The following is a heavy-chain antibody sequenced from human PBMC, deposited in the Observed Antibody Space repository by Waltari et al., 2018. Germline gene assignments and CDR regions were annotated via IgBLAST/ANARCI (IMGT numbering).Heavy chain of an antibody. V-gene: IGHV4-61*02. CDR1: GGSISSGSYY. D-gene: IGHD2-15*01. CDR3: ARAKYCSGGSCYGKAFDI. CDR2: IYTSGST. J-gene: IGHJ3*02. Sequence: QVQLQESGPGLVKPSQTLSLTCTVSGGSISSGSYYCSWIRTPAGKGLEWIGRIYTSGSTNYNPSLKSRVTISVDTSKNQFSLKLSSVTAADTAVYYCARAKYCSGGSCYGKAFDIWGQGTMVTVSS.